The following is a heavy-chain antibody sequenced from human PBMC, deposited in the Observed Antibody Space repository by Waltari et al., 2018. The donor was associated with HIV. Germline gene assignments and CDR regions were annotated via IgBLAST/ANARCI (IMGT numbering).Heavy chain of an antibody. CDR3: AKAPHHYDSSGPVY. D-gene: IGHD3-22*01. CDR1: GFTFRHYG. CDR2: IRYDGTNK. Sequence: QVQLVESGGGVVQPGGSLRLSCTASGFTFRHYGMYWVRQAPGKGLQWVAFIRYDGTNKYYADSVKGRFIISRDNSKNTLSLQMHSLRAEDTAVYYCAKAPHHYDSSGPVYWGQGTLVTVSS. J-gene: IGHJ4*02. V-gene: IGHV3-30*02.